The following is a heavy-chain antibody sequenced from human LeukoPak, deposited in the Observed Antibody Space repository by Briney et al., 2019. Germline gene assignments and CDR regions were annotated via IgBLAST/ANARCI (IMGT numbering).Heavy chain of an antibody. CDR2: ITGSGDST. CDR1: GVSFSSYA. V-gene: IGHV3-23*01. D-gene: IGHD6-19*01. Sequence: PGGSLRLSCAVSGVSFSSYAVGWVRDTPGKGLQLVSTITGSGDSTFYADSVNGRFTVSRDNSKNTLYLQMSSLRADDTALYYCAFGPHQQWLLADYWGQGTLVTVSS. CDR3: AFGPHQQWLLADY. J-gene: IGHJ4*02.